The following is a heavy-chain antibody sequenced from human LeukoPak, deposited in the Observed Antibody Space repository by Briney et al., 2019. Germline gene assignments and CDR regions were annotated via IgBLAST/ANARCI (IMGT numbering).Heavy chain of an antibody. CDR2: IYYSGST. CDR3: ARNASDSGTSYFDY. J-gene: IGHJ4*02. D-gene: IGHD1-26*01. CDR1: GGSISSSSYY. V-gene: IGHV4-39*01. Sequence: PSETLSLTCTVSGGSISSSSYYWGWIRQPPGKGREWIGSIYYSGSTSYNPSLKSRVTISVDTSKNQFSLKLGSVTAADTAVYYCARNASDSGTSYFDYWGQGTLVTVSS.